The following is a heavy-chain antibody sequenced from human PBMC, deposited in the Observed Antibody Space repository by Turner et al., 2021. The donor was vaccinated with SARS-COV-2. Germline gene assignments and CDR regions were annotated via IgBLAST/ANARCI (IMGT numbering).Heavy chain of an antibody. CDR1: GHTFTSYG. J-gene: IGHJ6*02. CDR3: ARAYGSGSYGHYYGMDV. D-gene: IGHD3-10*01. Sequence: QVQLVQSGPEGKKPGASVKVSCKASGHTFTSYGITWVRQAPGQGLEWMGWISAYNGNTNYAQKLQGRVTMTTDTSTSTAYMELRSLRSDDTAVYYCARAYGSGSYGHYYGMDVWGQGTTVTVSS. V-gene: IGHV1-18*01. CDR2: ISAYNGNT.